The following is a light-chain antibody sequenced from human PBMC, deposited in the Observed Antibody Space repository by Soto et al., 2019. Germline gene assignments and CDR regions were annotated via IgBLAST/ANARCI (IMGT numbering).Light chain of an antibody. CDR1: QSVSIA. J-gene: IGKJ5*01. Sequence: PPTRSLSRGALGPLFCRASQSVSIAFASYHQKLVRATRLLLCYAXNRATGILARFSGSGSGRDSTLNLISRKTEDLVAYYCRQRSNVCPRTFGQGTRLEIK. CDR3: RQRSNVCPRT. V-gene: IGKV3-11*02. CDR2: YAX.